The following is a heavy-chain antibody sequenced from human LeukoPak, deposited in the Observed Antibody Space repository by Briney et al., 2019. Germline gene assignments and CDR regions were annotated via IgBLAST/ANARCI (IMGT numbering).Heavy chain of an antibody. Sequence: GGSLRLSYAASGFTFAGYAMSWVRQGPGKGLEWVSDISGGGDTTYYADSVKGRFTISRDNSKNTLYLQMNSLRAEDTAVYYCAKGRLVPAALLDYWGQGTLVTVSS. CDR1: GFTFAGYA. CDR2: ISGGGDTT. J-gene: IGHJ4*02. CDR3: AKGRLVPAALLDY. V-gene: IGHV3-23*01. D-gene: IGHD2-2*01.